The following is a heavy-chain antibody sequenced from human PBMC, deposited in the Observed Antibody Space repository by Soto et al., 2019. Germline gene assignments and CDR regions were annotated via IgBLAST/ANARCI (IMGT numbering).Heavy chain of an antibody. D-gene: IGHD3-16*01. Sequence: EVQLLESGGGLVQPGGSLRLSCAASGFTFSSYAMSWVRQAPGKGLEWVSAISGSGGSTYYADSVKGRFTISRDNSKTTLYLQMNSLRAEDTAVYYCAIPSPWATAFGWYFDLWGRGTLVTVSS. CDR3: AIPSPWATAFGWYFDL. CDR1: GFTFSSYA. V-gene: IGHV3-23*01. CDR2: ISGSGGST. J-gene: IGHJ2*01.